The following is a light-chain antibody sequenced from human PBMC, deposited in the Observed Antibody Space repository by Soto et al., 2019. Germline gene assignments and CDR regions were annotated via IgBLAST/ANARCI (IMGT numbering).Light chain of an antibody. Sequence: QAVLTQPPSVSGAPGQTVAISCTGSSSNIGAGFDVHWYQQVPGTAPKFVLYGNTNRPSGVPDRFSGSRSGSSASLAITGLQAEDEADYYCQSYDSSLTGSVFGTGTKLTVL. J-gene: IGLJ1*01. V-gene: IGLV1-40*01. CDR2: GNT. CDR1: SSNIGAGFD. CDR3: QSYDSSLTGSV.